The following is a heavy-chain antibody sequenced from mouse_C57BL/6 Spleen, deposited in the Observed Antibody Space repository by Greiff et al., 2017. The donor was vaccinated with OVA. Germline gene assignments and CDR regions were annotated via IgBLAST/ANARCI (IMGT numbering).Heavy chain of an antibody. Sequence: EVKVEESGGGLVKPGGSLKLSCAASGFTFSDYGMHWVRQAPEKGLEWVAYISSGSSTIYYADTVKGRFTISRDTAKNTLFLQMTSLRSEDTAMYYCAIPFYYGSSNWDFDVWGTGTTVTVSS. V-gene: IGHV5-17*01. D-gene: IGHD1-1*01. CDR3: AIPFYYGSSNWDFDV. J-gene: IGHJ1*03. CDR2: ISSGSSTI. CDR1: GFTFSDYG.